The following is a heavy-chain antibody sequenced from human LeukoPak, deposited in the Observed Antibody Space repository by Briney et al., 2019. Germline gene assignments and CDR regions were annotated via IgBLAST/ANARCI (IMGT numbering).Heavy chain of an antibody. V-gene: IGHV1-2*02. CDR3: ARLAVSGCYSRSFGMDV. J-gene: IGHJ6*01. CDR1: GYTFTCYY. D-gene: IGHD2-15*01. CDR2: INTNSGGT. Sequence: ASVTVSFKGSGYTFTCYYMHWVWQGPGQGQEWMGGINTNSGGTNYTQQFQGRVTMPRHTTISTAYLELSRLRSDDTAVYYCARLAVSGCYSRSFGMDVSGPGTPVPLS.